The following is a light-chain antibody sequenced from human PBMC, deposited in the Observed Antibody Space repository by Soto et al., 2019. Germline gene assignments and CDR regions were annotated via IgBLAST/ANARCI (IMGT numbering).Light chain of an antibody. J-gene: IGKJ3*01. V-gene: IGKV1-27*01. CDR1: QDIRNF. CDR3: QKYNSVLV. CDR2: AAS. Sequence: DIQMTQSPTSLSASVGDRVTITCRASQDIRNFVAWYQQKPGKAPKLLIYAASTLESGVPSRFSGSGSGTDFTLTINGLQPEDGATYSYQKYNSVLVFGPGTKVEIK.